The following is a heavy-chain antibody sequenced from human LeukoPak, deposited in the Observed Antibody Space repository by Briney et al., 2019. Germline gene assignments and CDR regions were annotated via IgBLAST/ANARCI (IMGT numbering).Heavy chain of an antibody. J-gene: IGHJ5*02. D-gene: IGHD3-9*01. CDR1: GFMFSSHG. CDR3: AKGDYYDVLTGRQNWFGP. CDR2: ISYDGSKK. V-gene: IGHV3-30*18. Sequence: SLRLSCAASGFMFSSHGMHWVRQAPGKGLEWVAVISYDGSKKYYADSVKGRFTISRDNSKNTLYLQMNSLRVEDTAVYYCAKGDYYDVLTGRQNWFGPWGQGTLVTVSS.